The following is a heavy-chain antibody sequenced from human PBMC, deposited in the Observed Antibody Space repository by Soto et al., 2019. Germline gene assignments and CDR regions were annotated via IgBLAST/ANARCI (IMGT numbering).Heavy chain of an antibody. V-gene: IGHV5-51*01. CDR3: ARHVYYNVLKKNY. D-gene: IGHD3-9*01. CDR2: IYPGNSDT. J-gene: IGHJ4*02. CDR1: GYNFANYW. Sequence: GESRKISCKGSGYNFANYWIGWVRQMPGKGLEWMGIIYPGNSDTRYSPSFQGQVTLSADTSISTAYLEWSSLKASDTAIYYCARHVYYNVLKKNYWGQGTLVTVSS.